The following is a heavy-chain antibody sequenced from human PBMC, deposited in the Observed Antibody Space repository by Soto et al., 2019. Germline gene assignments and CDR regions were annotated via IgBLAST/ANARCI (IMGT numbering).Heavy chain of an antibody. D-gene: IGHD3-3*01. CDR3: ARGIFGVVDNFGY. CDR1: GGSISSGDYY. CDR2: IYYSGST. J-gene: IGHJ4*02. Sequence: QVQLQESGPGLVKPSQTLSLTCTVSGGSISSGDYYWSWIRQPPGKGLEWIGYIYYSGSTYYNPSRKSRVTISVDTSKNQFSLNLSSVTAADTAVYYCARGIFGVVDNFGYWGQGTLVTVSS. V-gene: IGHV4-30-4*01.